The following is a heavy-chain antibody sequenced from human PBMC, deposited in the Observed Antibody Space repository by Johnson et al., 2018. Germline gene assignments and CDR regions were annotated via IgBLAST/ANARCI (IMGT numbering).Heavy chain of an antibody. J-gene: IGHJ3*02. Sequence: QVQLQESGPGLVKPSETLSLTCTVSGGSISSYYWSWIRQPPGKGLEWIGYIYYSGSTNYNPSLKSRVTLSVDTSKKQFSLTLSSVTAADTAVYYCAGLDGCYNDAFDIWGQGTMVTVSS. CDR1: GGSISSYY. CDR2: IYYSGST. V-gene: IGHV4-59*01. D-gene: IGHD1-26*01. CDR3: AGLDGCYNDAFDI.